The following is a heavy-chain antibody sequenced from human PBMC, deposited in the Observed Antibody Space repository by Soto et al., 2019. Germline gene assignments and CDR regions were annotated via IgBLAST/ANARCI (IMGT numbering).Heavy chain of an antibody. CDR1: GFIFSHAW. D-gene: IGHD2-21*01. J-gene: IGHJ5*02. CDR3: ASYLGHAYDSNNWFDP. CDR2: VKNNGGAT. V-gene: IGHV3-15*07. Sequence: EVQLVESGGDLVKPGGSLRLSCAASGFIFSHAWFHWVRQPPGKGLELVGRVKNNGGATDYAASVKGRFTISRDDSKDTVYLQMISLSTEDTAIYDCASYLGHAYDSNNWFDPWGQGTLVTVSS.